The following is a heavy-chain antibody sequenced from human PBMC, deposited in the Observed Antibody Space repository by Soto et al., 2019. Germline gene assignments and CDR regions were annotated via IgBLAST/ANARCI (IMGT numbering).Heavy chain of an antibody. D-gene: IGHD3-22*01. J-gene: IGHJ6*02. CDR2: IWYDGSNK. CDR3: ARDKVDSSGQYHYYYYGMDV. Sequence: GGSLRLSCAASGFTFSSYGMHWVRQAPGKGLEWVAVIWYDGSNKYYADSVKGRFTISRDNSKNTLYLQMNSLRAEDTAVYYCARDKVDSSGQYHYYYYGMDVWGQGTTVTVSS. V-gene: IGHV3-33*01. CDR1: GFTFSSYG.